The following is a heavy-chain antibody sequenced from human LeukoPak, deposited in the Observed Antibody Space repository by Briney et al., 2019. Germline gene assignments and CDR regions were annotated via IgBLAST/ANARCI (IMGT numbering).Heavy chain of an antibody. J-gene: IGHJ6*03. CDR3: ATVAGTHDYYYYYYMDV. CDR1: GGSISSSNW. V-gene: IGHV4-4*02. D-gene: IGHD6-19*01. Sequence: SDTLSLTCAVSGGSISSSNWWSWVRQPPGKGLEWIGSIYYSGSTYYNPSLKSRVTISVDTSKNQFSLKLSSVTAADTAVYYCATVAGTHDYYYYYYMDVWGKGTTVTVSS. CDR2: IYYSGST.